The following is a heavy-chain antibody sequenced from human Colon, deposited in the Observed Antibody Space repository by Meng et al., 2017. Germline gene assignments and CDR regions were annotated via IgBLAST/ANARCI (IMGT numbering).Heavy chain of an antibody. Sequence: GESLKISCAASGFTFSTYSMHWVRQAPGKGLEWVSSISSSSSYIYYADSVKGRFTISRDNAKNSLYLQMNSLRAEDTAVYYCARDLFGSGSDYWGQGTQVTGYS. CDR1: GFTFSTYS. V-gene: IGHV3-21*01. D-gene: IGHD3-22*01. J-gene: IGHJ4*02. CDR3: ARDLFGSGSDY. CDR2: ISSSSSYI.